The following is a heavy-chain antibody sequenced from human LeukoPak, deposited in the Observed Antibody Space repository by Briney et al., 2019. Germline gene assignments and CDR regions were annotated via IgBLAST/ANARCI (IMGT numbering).Heavy chain of an antibody. CDR1: GFSLKDFV. CDR3: ARDAATVTTNWFDP. D-gene: IGHD4-17*01. CDR2: MTWDGTVT. J-gene: IGHJ5*02. V-gene: IGHV3-20*04. Sequence: GGSLRLSCTASGFSLKDFVVAWVRQFPGKGLEWVSGMTWDGTVTTYAEPVRGRFTVSRDNAKNSLYLQMNSLRAEDTAVYYCARDAATVTTNWFDPWGQGTLVTVSS.